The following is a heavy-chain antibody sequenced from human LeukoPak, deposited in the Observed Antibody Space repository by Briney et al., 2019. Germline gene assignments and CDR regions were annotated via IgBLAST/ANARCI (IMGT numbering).Heavy chain of an antibody. V-gene: IGHV1-2*02. Sequence: ASVKVSCKASGYTFTHYYMHWVRQAPGQGLEWMGCITPNSGGNAQKYRGRITRTGDTTISTAYMELSSLRSDATAVYSCARGHESSAHYSGPGEYWGQGTLVTVSS. D-gene: IGHD3-22*01. CDR1: GYTFTHYY. J-gene: IGHJ4*02. CDR2: ITPNSGG. CDR3: ARGHESSAHYSGPGEY.